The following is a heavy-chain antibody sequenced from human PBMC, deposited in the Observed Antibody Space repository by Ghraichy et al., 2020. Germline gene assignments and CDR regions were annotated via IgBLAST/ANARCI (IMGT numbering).Heavy chain of an antibody. CDR3: ARCGPRDSSGYCDY. J-gene: IGHJ4*02. D-gene: IGHD3-22*01. CDR2: IYYSGST. V-gene: IGHV4-31*03. Sequence: SETLSLTCTVSGGSISSGGYYWSWIRQHPGKGLEWIGYIYYSGSTYYNPSLKSRVTISVDTSKNQFSLKLSSVTAADTAVYYCARCGPRDSSGYCDYWGQGTLVTVSS. CDR1: GGSISSGGYY.